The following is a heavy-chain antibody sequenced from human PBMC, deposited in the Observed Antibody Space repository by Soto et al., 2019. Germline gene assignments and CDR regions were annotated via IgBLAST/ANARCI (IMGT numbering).Heavy chain of an antibody. CDR2: IYSGGST. Sequence: GGSLRLSCAASGFTFSTYSMNWVRQAPGKGLEWVSVIYSGGSTYYADSVKGRFTISRDNSKNTVFLQMNSLRAEDTAVYYCERGSYNYGPLDYWCQGNLVNVS. V-gene: IGHV3-66*01. CDR1: GFTFSTYS. CDR3: ERGSYNYGPLDY. J-gene: IGHJ4*02. D-gene: IGHD5-18*01.